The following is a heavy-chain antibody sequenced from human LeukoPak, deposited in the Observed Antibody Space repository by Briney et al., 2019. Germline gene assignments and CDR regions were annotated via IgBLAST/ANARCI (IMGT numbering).Heavy chain of an antibody. CDR3: TTDIVVVPAATTLDY. CDR2: IKSKTDGGTT. V-gene: IGHV3-15*01. D-gene: IGHD2-2*01. J-gene: IGHJ4*02. CDR1: GFTFSNAW. Sequence: GGSLRLSCAASGFTFSNAWMSWVRQAPGKGLEWVGRIKSKTDGGTTDYAAPVKGRFTISRDDSKNTLYLQMNSLKTEDTAVYYCTTDIVVVPAATTLDYWGQGTLVTVSS.